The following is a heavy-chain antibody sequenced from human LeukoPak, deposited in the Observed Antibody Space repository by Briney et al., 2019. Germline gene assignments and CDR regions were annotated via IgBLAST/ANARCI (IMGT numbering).Heavy chain of an antibody. CDR2: IYYSGST. V-gene: IGHV4-61*01. J-gene: IGHJ4*02. CDR1: GGSVSSGSYY. CDR3: ARARGYSYPFDY. Sequence: PSETLSLTCTVSGGSVSSGSYYWSWIRQPPGKGLEWIGYIYYSGSTNYNPSLKSRVTISVDTSKNQFSLKLSSVTAADTAVYYCARARGYSYPFDYWGQGTLVTVSS. D-gene: IGHD5-18*01.